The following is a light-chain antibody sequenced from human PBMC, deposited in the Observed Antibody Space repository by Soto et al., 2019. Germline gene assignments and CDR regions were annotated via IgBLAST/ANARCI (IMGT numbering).Light chain of an antibody. V-gene: IGKV3-20*02. CDR3: QQSYSMPYA. J-gene: IGKJ3*01. CDR1: QSVRSER. Sequence: EIVLTQSPDTLSLSPGERATLSCRASQSVRSERLAWYQQKRGQAPTLLIYAASTLQTGVPSRFTGSGSGTDFTLTIISLQPEDYATYFCQQSYSMPYAFGPGTKGAIK. CDR2: AAS.